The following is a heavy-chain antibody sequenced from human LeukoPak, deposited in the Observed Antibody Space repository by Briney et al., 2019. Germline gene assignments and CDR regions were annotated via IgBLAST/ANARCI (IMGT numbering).Heavy chain of an antibody. CDR3: ARGLKLEGYSYGIDY. CDR1: GGSFSGYY. Sequence: SETLSLTCAVYGGSFSGYYWSWIRQPPGKGLEWIGEINHSGSTNYNPSLKSRVTISVDASKNQFSLKLSSVTAADTAVYYCARGLKLEGYSYGIDYWGQGTLVTVSS. V-gene: IGHV4-34*01. J-gene: IGHJ4*02. D-gene: IGHD5-18*01. CDR2: INHSGST.